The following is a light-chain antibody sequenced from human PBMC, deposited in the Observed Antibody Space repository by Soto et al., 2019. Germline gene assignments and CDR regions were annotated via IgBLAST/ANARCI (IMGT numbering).Light chain of an antibody. CDR2: DVN. Sequence: QSALTQPASVSASPGQSITISCTGTSSDIGRFNYVSWYQQHPGNPPKLIIFDVNDRPSGVSDRFSGSKSGNTASLTISGLQADDEADYYCSSYTFSATRVFGTGTKLTVL. CDR3: SSYTFSATRV. CDR1: SSDIGRFNY. J-gene: IGLJ1*01. V-gene: IGLV2-14*03.